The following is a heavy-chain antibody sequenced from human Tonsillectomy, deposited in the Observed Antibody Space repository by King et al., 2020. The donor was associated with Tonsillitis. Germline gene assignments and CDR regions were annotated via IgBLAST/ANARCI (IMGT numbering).Heavy chain of an antibody. D-gene: IGHD3-9*01. CDR1: GFTSSNYW. Sequence: VQLVESGGGLVQPGGSLRLSCAASGFTSSNYWMHWVRQVPGKGLVWVSRISSDGRKTVYADSVKGRFTVSRDNAKSTLYLQMDSLRAEDTAVYYCAREYYGLLTGYYYDFWGQGPLVTVSS. CDR3: AREYYGLLTGYYYDF. J-gene: IGHJ4*02. V-gene: IGHV3-74*01. CDR2: ISSDGRKT.